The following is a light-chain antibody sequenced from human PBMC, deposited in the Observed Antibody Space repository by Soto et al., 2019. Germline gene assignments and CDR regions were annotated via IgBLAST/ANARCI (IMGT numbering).Light chain of an antibody. CDR2: DAS. V-gene: IGKV3-20*01. J-gene: IGKJ5*01. Sequence: EIVLTQSPGTLSLSPGERATLSCRASQTVPRSYLDWYQHRPGQAPRLLIYDASTRATGIPDRFSGSESGTDFTLTISSLEPEDFAVYYCHQYAWSPLTFGQGTRLEIK. CDR1: QTVPRSY. CDR3: HQYAWSPLT.